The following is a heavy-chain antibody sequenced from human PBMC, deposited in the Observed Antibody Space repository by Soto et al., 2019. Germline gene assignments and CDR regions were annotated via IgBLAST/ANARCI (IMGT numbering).Heavy chain of an antibody. J-gene: IGHJ4*02. CDR2: IYYSGST. Sequence: SETLSLTCTVSGGSISSYYWSWIRQPPGKGLEWIGYIYYSGSTNYNPSLKSRVTISVDTSKNQFSLKLSSVTAADTAVYYCARSPSAYGIFDYWGQGTLVTVSS. D-gene: IGHD3-9*01. CDR3: ARSPSAYGIFDY. V-gene: IGHV4-59*08. CDR1: GGSISSYY.